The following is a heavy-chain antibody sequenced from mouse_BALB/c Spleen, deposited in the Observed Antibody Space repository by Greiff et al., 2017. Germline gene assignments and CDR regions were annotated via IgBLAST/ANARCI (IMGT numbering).Heavy chain of an antibody. Sequence: EVQLVESGPGLVKPSQSLSLTCTVTGYSITSDYAWNWIRQFPGNKLEWMGYISYSGSTSYNPSLKSRISITRDTSKNQFFLQLNSVTTEDTATYYCAREGGITFDYWGQGTTLTVSS. CDR1: GYSITSDYA. J-gene: IGHJ2*01. CDR2: ISYSGST. CDR3: AREGGITFDY. V-gene: IGHV3-2*02. D-gene: IGHD2-4*01.